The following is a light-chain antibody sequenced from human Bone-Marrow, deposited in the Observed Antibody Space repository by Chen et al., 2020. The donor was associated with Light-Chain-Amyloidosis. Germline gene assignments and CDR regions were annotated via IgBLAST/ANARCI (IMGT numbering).Light chain of an antibody. CDR2: EDN. CDR1: SSDVGSYNL. Sequence: QSALTQPASVSGSPGQSITISCTETSSDVGSYNLVSWYQQHPDKAPKLMIYEDNIRPSGVSSRFSGSKSGNTVSLTISGLQAEDQADYYCCSYGGRGSLDVVFGGGTKLTVL. CDR3: CSYGGRGSLDVV. V-gene: IGLV2-23*01. J-gene: IGLJ2*01.